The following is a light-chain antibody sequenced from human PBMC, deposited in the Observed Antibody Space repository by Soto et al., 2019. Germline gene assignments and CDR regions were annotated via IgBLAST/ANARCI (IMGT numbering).Light chain of an antibody. Sequence: SALTQPASVSGSPGQSITISCTGTSNDVGRYNYVSWYQHPPGKAPKLMIYEVTNRPSGVSNRFSGSKSGNTASLTISGLQAEDEADYYCSSYTGSTFWVFGGGTKVTVL. CDR3: SSYTGSTFWV. J-gene: IGLJ3*02. V-gene: IGLV2-14*01. CDR2: EVT. CDR1: SNDVGRYNY.